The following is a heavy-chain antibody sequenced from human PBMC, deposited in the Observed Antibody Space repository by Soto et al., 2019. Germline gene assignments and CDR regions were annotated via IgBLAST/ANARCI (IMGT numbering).Heavy chain of an antibody. V-gene: IGHV3-33*01. J-gene: IGHJ4*02. CDR3: ARDLRYPSKLDY. CDR1: GFTFSSYA. D-gene: IGHD1-20*01. Sequence: VQLVEFGGGVVQPGRSLTLSCAASGFTFSSYAMVWVRQAPGKGPEWVAVIWHDGSNKYYADSVKGRFTISRDNSKDTLYLQMNSLRAEDTAVYYCARDLRYPSKLDYWGQGTLVTVSS. CDR2: IWHDGSNK.